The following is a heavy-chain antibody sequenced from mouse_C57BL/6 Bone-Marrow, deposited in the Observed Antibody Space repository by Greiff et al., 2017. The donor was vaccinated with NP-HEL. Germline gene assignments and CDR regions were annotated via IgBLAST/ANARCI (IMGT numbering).Heavy chain of an antibody. Sequence: VHLVESGPGLVAPSQSLSITCTVSGFSLTSYGVDWVRQPPGKGLEWLGVIWGGGSTNYNSALMSRLSISKDNSKSQVFIKMNSLQPDDTAMYYCAKLSAVAAGVCAYWGQGTLVTVSA. V-gene: IGHV2-9*01. D-gene: IGHD1-1*01. J-gene: IGHJ3*01. CDR2: IWGGGST. CDR1: GFSLTSYG. CDR3: AKLSAVAAGVCAY.